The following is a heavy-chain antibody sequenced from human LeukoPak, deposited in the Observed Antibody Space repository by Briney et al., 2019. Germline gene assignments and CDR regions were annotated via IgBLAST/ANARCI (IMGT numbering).Heavy chain of an antibody. CDR1: GGSVSSGSYY. Sequence: SETLSLTCTVSGGSVSSGSYYWSWIRQPPGKGLEWIGYIYYSGSTNYNPSLKSRVTISVDTSKNQFSLKLSSVTAADTAVYYCARDRRNLFDPWGRGTLVTVSS. CDR2: IYYSGST. J-gene: IGHJ5*02. V-gene: IGHV4-61*01. D-gene: IGHD1-14*01. CDR3: ARDRRNLFDP.